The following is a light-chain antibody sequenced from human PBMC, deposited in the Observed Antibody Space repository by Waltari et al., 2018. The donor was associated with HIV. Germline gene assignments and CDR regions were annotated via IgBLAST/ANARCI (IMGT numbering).Light chain of an antibody. CDR3: GTWDNSLSAFWV. CDR1: SSTIGNNF. J-gene: IGLJ3*02. CDR2: DTN. Sequence: QSVLTQPPSVSAAPGQKVTISCSGSSSTIGNNFVSWYQQLPATAPKLLIYDTNKRPSGIPDLFSASKSGTSATLAITGLQTGDEAVYYCGTWDNSLSAFWVFGGGTKVTVL. V-gene: IGLV1-51*01.